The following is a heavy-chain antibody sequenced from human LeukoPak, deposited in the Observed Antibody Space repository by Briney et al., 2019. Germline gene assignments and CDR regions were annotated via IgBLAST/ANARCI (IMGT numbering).Heavy chain of an antibody. Sequence: SETLSLTCTVSGDSISSSRYFCGWIRQPPGKGLEWIGSIYYSGSTFYSPSLKSRVTISVDTSMNQFFLKLASVTVADTAVYYCARHTRKTTTVTTGIDYWGQGSLVTVSS. D-gene: IGHD4-17*01. CDR1: GDSISSSRYF. V-gene: IGHV4-39*01. J-gene: IGHJ4*02. CDR2: IYYSGST. CDR3: ARHTRKTTTVTTGIDY.